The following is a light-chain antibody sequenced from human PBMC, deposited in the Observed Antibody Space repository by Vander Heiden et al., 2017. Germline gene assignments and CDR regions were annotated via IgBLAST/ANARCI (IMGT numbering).Light chain of an antibody. CDR1: QTIITNY. V-gene: IGKV3-20*01. CDR2: GAS. J-gene: IGKJ2*01. Sequence: EFVLTQSPGTLSLSPGERATLSCRASQTIITNYLAWYQQKPGQAPRLLIFGASRRATGIPDRFSGSGSGTAFTLTINRLEPEDFAVYYCQQYGSSVSYTFGQGTKLEIK. CDR3: QQYGSSVSYT.